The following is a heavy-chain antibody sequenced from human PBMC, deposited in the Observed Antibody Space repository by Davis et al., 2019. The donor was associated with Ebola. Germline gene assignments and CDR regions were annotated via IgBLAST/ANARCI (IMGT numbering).Heavy chain of an antibody. V-gene: IGHV4-59*08. CDR2: MYYSGST. CDR3: ARQGRLYYYYGMDV. Sequence: SETLSLTCTVSGGSISSSYWSWIRQPPGKGLEWIGYMYYSGSTNYNPSLKSRVTISVDTSKNQFSLKLSSVTAADTAVYYCARQGRLYYYYGMDVWGQGTTVTVSS. CDR1: GGSISSSY. J-gene: IGHJ6*02.